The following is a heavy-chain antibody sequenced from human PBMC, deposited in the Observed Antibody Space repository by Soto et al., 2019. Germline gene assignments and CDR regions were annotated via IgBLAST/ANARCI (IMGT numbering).Heavy chain of an antibody. CDR1: GGTFSSYT. CDR2: IIPILGIA. D-gene: IGHD3-10*01. Sequence: QVQLVQSGAEVKKPGSSVKVSCKASGGTFSSYTISWVRQAPGQGLERMGRIIPILGIANYAQKFQGRVTITADKSTSTAYMELSSLRSEDTAVYYCARDHGFANGVFDYWGQGTLVTVSS. V-gene: IGHV1-69*08. J-gene: IGHJ4*02. CDR3: ARDHGFANGVFDY.